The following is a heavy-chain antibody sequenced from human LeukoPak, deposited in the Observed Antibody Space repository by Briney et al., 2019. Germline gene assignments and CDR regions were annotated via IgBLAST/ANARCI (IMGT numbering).Heavy chain of an antibody. D-gene: IGHD3-3*01. V-gene: IGHV1-69*02. J-gene: IGHJ4*02. CDR3: AMSYYDRRDY. CDR1: GGTFSSYT. CDR2: IIPILGLA. Sequence: ASVTASCKPSGGTFSSYTISWVRQAPGQGLEWMGRIIPILGLANYAQKFQGRVTITADKSTSTAYMGLSSLRSEDTAVYYCAMSYYDRRDYWGQGTLVTVSS.